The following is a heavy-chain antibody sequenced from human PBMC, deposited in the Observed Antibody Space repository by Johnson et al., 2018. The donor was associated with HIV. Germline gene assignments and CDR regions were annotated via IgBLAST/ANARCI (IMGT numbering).Heavy chain of an antibody. CDR1: GFTFSSYA. J-gene: IGHJ3*02. CDR3: ARGKYCTNGVCYTKGAFDI. D-gene: IGHD2-8*01. Sequence: VQLVESGGGVVQPGRSLRLSCAASGFTFSSYAMHWVRQAPGKGLEWVSGIKWNGDTTSYVDSLKGRFTLSRDNAKNSLYLQMNSLRGEDTALYYCARGKYCTNGVCYTKGAFDIWGQGTMVTVSS. CDR2: IKWNGDTT. V-gene: IGHV3-20*04.